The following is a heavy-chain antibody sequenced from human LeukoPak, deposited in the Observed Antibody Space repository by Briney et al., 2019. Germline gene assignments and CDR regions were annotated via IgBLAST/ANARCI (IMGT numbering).Heavy chain of an antibody. V-gene: IGHV4-39*01. Sequence: PSETLSLTCTVSGASITSRPYYWGWIRQPPGKGLEGLGSISNSWRTYYSPSLKSRVTISVDTSKNQFSLKLSSVTAADTAVYYCARNPGDYGSWYFDLWGRGTLVTVSS. CDR3: ARNPGDYGSWYFDL. CDR2: ISNSWRT. CDR1: GASITSRPYY. D-gene: IGHD4-17*01. J-gene: IGHJ2*01.